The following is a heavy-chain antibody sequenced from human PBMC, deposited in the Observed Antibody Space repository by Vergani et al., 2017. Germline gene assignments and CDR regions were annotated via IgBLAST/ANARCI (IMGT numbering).Heavy chain of an antibody. J-gene: IGHJ6*02. CDR1: GGSIGSYY. CDR2: IYYSGST. D-gene: IGHD5-18*01. Sequence: QVQLQESGPGLVKPSETLSLTCTVSGGSIGSYYWSWIRQPPGKGLEWIGYIYYSGSTNYNPSLKSRVTISVDTSKNQFSLKLSSVTAADTAVYYCARDRVYSYCYYYYYYGMDVWGQGTTVTVSS. V-gene: IGHV4-59*01. CDR3: ARDRVYSYCYYYYYYGMDV.